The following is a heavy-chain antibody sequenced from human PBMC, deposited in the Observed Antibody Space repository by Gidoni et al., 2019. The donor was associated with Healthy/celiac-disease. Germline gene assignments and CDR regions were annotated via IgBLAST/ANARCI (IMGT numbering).Heavy chain of an antibody. CDR3: ARGPIVYYDSSGYFHLDY. Sequence: QVQLQESGPGLVKPSETLSLTCTVSGGSISSYYWSWIRQPPGKGLEWIGYIYYSGSTNYNPSLKSRVTISGDTSKNQFSLKLSSVTAADTAVYYCARGPIVYYDSSGYFHLDYWGQGTLVTVSS. J-gene: IGHJ4*02. CDR2: IYYSGST. D-gene: IGHD3-22*01. CDR1: GGSISSYY. V-gene: IGHV4-59*01.